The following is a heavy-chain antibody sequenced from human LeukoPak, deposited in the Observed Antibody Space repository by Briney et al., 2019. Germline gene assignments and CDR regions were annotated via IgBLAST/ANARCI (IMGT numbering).Heavy chain of an antibody. Sequence: PSETLSLTCIVSGGSISSSSYYWGWIRQPPGKGLEWIGSIYYSGNTYYNPSLRSRVSISVDTSKNQFSLKLSSVTAADTAVYYCARTLYYYETSDYNDYWGQGTLVTVSS. CDR3: ARTLYYYETSDYNDY. V-gene: IGHV4-39*01. J-gene: IGHJ4*02. D-gene: IGHD3-22*01. CDR1: GGSISSSSYY. CDR2: IYYSGNT.